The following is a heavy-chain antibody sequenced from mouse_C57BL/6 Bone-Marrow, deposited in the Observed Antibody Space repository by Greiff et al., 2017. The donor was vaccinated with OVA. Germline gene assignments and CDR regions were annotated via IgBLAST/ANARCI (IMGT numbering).Heavy chain of an antibody. J-gene: IGHJ4*01. CDR1: GFTFSDFY. V-gene: IGHV5-12*01. Sequence: EVNVVESGGGLVQPGGSLKLSCSASGFTFSDFYMYWIRQTPGKRLEWVAYISNGGGSTYYPDTVKGRFTISRDNAKNTLYLQMSRLKSEDTAMYYCARLDAMDYWGQGTSVTVSS. CDR3: ARLDAMDY. CDR2: ISNGGGST.